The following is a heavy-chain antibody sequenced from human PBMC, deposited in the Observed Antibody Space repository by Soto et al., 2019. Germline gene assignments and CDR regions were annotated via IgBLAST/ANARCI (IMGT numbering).Heavy chain of an antibody. V-gene: IGHV4-59*01. D-gene: IGHD2-15*01. J-gene: IGHJ3*02. CDR1: GCSISSYY. Sequence: PSETLSLACTVSGCSISSYYWSWIRQPPGKGLEWIGYIYYSGSTNYNPSLKSRVTISVDTSKNQFSLKLSSVTAADTAVYYCARVCSGDCCYEAFDIWGQGTMVTVSS. CDR3: ARVCSGDCCYEAFDI. CDR2: IYYSGST.